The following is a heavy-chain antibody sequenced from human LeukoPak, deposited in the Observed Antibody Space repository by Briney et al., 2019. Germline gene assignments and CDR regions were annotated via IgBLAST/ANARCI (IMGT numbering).Heavy chain of an antibody. V-gene: IGHV3-11*01. Sequence: GGSLRLSCAASGFTFSDYYMSWIRQAPGKGLEWVSYISNSGSTIYYADSVKGRVTISRDNAKNSLYLQMKSLRAEDTAVYYCARVDRDFGRPYFDNWGQGPLVTVSS. CDR2: ISNSGSTI. J-gene: IGHJ4*02. CDR1: GFTFSDYY. D-gene: IGHD3-3*01. CDR3: ARVDRDFGRPYFDN.